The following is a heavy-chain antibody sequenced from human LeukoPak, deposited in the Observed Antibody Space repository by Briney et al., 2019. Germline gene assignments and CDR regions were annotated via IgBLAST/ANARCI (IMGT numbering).Heavy chain of an antibody. CDR3: ARHVTSGWYGGDAFDI. CDR1: GYSFTSYW. J-gene: IGHJ3*02. CDR2: IYPGDSDT. V-gene: IGHV5-51*01. D-gene: IGHD6-19*01. Sequence: GESLKISCKGSGYSFTSYWIGWVRQMPGKGLEWMGIIYPGDSDTRYSPSFQGQVTISADKSISTAYLQWSSLKASDTAMYYCARHVTSGWYGGDAFDIWGQGTMVTVSS.